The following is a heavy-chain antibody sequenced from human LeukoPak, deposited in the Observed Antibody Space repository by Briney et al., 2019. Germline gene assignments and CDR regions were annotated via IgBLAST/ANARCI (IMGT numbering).Heavy chain of an antibody. CDR1: GFTFSSYG. CDR2: IRYDGSNK. Sequence: GGSLRLSCAASGFTFSSYGMHWVRQAPGKGLEWVAFIRYDGSNKYYADSVKGRFTISRDNSKNTLYLQMNSLRAEDTAVYYCAKDCSSTSCYFAEYFQHWGQGTLVTVSS. CDR3: AKDCSSTSCYFAEYFQH. J-gene: IGHJ1*01. D-gene: IGHD2-2*01. V-gene: IGHV3-30*02.